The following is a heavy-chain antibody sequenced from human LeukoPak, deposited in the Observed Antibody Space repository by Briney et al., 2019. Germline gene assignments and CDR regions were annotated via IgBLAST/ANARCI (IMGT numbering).Heavy chain of an antibody. CDR3: XXXXXXSYYYYYYYMDV. V-gene: IGHV4-61*02. CDR1: GGSISSGSYS. J-gene: IGHJ6*03. Sequence: SETLSLTCTVSGGSISSGSYSWSWIRQPAGKGLEWIGRIYTSGSTNYNPSLKSRVTMSVDTSKNQFSLKLSSVTAADTAVYXXXXXXXXSYYYYYYYMDVWGKGTTVTISS. CDR2: IYTSGST.